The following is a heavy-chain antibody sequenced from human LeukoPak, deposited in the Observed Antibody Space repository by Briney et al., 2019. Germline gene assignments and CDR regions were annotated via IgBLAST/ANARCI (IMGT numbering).Heavy chain of an antibody. CDR2: IYYSGST. J-gene: IGHJ3*02. CDR3: ARDVPNVLRYFDWLSNDAFDI. Sequence: SETLSRTCTVSGGSISSYYWSWIRQPPGKGLEWIGYIYYSGSTNYNPSLKSRVTISVDTSKNQFSLKLSSVTAADTAVYYCARDVPNVLRYFDWLSNDAFDIWGQGTMVTVSS. CDR1: GGSISSYY. D-gene: IGHD3-9*01. V-gene: IGHV4-59*01.